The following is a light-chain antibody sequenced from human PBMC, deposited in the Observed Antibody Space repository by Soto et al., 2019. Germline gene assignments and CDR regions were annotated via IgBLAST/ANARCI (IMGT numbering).Light chain of an antibody. CDR1: QSVSSY. J-gene: IGKJ1*01. V-gene: IGKV3-11*01. CDR2: DAS. CDR3: HQRNNWPWT. Sequence: EIVLTQSPGTLSLCPGEIASLSCRASQSVSSYLAWYQQKPGQAPRLLIYDASNRATGIPARFSGSGSGTDFTLTITSLEAQDFAVYYCHQRNNWPWTFGQGTKVDIK.